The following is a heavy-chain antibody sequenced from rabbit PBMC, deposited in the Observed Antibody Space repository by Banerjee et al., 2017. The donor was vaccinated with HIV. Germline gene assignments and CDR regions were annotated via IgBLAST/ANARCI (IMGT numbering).Heavy chain of an antibody. D-gene: IGHD6-1*01. CDR2: IYAGSSGST. CDR3: ARSGNVGYSYGKL. J-gene: IGHJ4*01. V-gene: IGHV1S40*01. CDR1: GFDFSSYYY. Sequence: QSLEESGGDLVKPGASLTLTCTASGFDFSSYYYMCWVRQAPGKGLEWIACIYAGSSGSTDYASWVISRFTISKTSTTVTLQMASLTAADTATDFCARSGNVGYSYGKLWGPGTLVTVS.